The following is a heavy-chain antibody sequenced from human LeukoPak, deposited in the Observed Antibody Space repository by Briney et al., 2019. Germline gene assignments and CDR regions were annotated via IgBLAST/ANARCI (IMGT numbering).Heavy chain of an antibody. Sequence: ASVKVSCKTSGYSFTDYHVHRVRQAPGQGLEWMGRIIPYSGDTNYAQKFQGRVTMTRDTSIKTAYMELSRLRADDTAVYYCGRHSYGDIYWGQGTLVTVSS. V-gene: IGHV1-2*06. CDR3: GRHSYGDIY. J-gene: IGHJ4*02. CDR2: IIPYSGDT. CDR1: GYSFTDYH. D-gene: IGHD1-26*01.